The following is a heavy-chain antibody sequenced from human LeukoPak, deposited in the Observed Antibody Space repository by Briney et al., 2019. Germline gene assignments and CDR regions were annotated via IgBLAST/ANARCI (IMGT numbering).Heavy chain of an antibody. CDR3: AREDTGSYREFDY. J-gene: IGHJ4*02. D-gene: IGHD1-26*01. CDR1: GGSIGSYY. Sequence: SETLSLTCTVSGGSIGSYYWSWIRQPAGKGLEWIGRIYSGGSTNYNPSLKSRVTMSVDSSNNQFSLKLSSVTAADTAVFYCAREDTGSYREFDYWGQGTLVTVSS. CDR2: IYSGGST. V-gene: IGHV4-4*07.